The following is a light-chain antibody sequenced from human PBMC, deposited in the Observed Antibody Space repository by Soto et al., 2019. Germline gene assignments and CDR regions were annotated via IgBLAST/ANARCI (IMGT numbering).Light chain of an antibody. J-gene: IGKJ1*01. CDR1: QSISSW. Sequence: DIHLTQSPSTLSASVGDRVTITCRASQSISSWLAWYQQKPGQAPNLLIYKASTLESGVPSRFSGSGSGTEFTLTISSLQPDDFATYYCQHWVDYMWTFGQGNKVEIK. CDR2: KAS. V-gene: IGKV1-5*03. CDR3: QHWVDYMWT.